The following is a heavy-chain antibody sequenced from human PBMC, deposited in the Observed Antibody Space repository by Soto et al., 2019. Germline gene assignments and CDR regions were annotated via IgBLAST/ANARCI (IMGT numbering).Heavy chain of an antibody. J-gene: IGHJ4*02. CDR1: GGTFNSYV. CDR2: IISIFGTR. Sequence: QVQLVQSGAEVKKPGSSVNVSCKASGGTFNSYVFNWVRQAPGQGLEWMGGIISIFGTRNYGQEFQGRGTITADEYTSTGFMELSSLTSEDAAIYYCARDLGSGYDPGDYWGQGTLVTVSS. D-gene: IGHD5-12*01. V-gene: IGHV1-69*12. CDR3: ARDLGSGYDPGDY.